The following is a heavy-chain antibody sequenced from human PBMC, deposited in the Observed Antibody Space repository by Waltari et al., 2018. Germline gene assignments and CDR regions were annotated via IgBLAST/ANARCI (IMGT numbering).Heavy chain of an antibody. Sequence: QVQLQESGPGLVKPSETLSLTCAVSGYSISSGYYWGGIRQPPGKGLEWIGSIYHSGSTYYNPSLKSRVTISVDTSKNQFSLKLSSVTAADTAVYYCASGEYYDYIWGSYNFDYWGQGTLVTVSS. D-gene: IGHD3-16*01. J-gene: IGHJ4*02. CDR2: IYHSGST. V-gene: IGHV4-38-2*01. CDR1: GYSISSGYY. CDR3: ASGEYYDYIWGSYNFDY.